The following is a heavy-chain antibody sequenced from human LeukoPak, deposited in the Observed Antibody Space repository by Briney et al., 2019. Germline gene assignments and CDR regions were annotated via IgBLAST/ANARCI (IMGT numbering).Heavy chain of an antibody. CDR1: GFSFSRYW. D-gene: IGHD6-6*01. CDR3: LTGSWYFDY. J-gene: IGHJ4*02. V-gene: IGHV3-74*03. Sequence: AGGSLRLPCAASGFSFSRYWMHWGRQAPGKGLVWVSGINSDGSDTTYADSVKGRFTISRDNAKNTLYLQVNSLRAEDTAVYYCLTGSWYFDYWGQGTLVTVSS. CDR2: INSDGSDT.